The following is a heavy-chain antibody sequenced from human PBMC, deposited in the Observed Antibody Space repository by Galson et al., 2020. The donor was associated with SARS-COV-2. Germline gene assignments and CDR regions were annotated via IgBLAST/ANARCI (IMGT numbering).Heavy chain of an antibody. Sequence: SETLSLTCTVSGDSVSSASYYWSWIRRPPGKGLEWIGYIYHGGGTNYNPSPNSRVTISVDTSKDQFSLKVRSVSAANTAVYYCARASINVARGVIDWFDPWGQGTLVTVSS. CDR3: ARASINVARGVIDWFDP. CDR1: GDSVSSASYY. J-gene: IGHJ5*02. V-gene: IGHV4-61*01. D-gene: IGHD3-10*01. CDR2: IYHGGGT.